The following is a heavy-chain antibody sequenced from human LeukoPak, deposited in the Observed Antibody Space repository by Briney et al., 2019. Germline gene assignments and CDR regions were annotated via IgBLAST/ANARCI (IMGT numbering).Heavy chain of an antibody. D-gene: IGHD6-13*01. J-gene: IGHJ4*02. CDR3: ASAKESSSWYKY. Sequence: VKPSETLSLTCTVSGGSISSYYWSWIRQPPGKGLEWIGYIYYSGSTNYNPSLKSRVTISVDTSKNQFSLKLSSVTAADTAVYYCASAKESSSWYKYWGQGTLVTVSS. CDR2: IYYSGST. CDR1: GGSISSYY. V-gene: IGHV4-59*08.